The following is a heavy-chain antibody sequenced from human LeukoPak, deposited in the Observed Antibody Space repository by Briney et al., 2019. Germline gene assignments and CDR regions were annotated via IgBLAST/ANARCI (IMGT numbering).Heavy chain of an antibody. CDR1: GYTFTGYY. CDR2: INPNSGGT. Sequence: GASVEVSCKASGYTFTGYYMHWVRQAPGQGLEWMGWINPNSGGTNYAQKFQGRVTMTRDTSISTAYMELSRLRSDDTAVYYCASLWDYYYYYGMDVWGQGTTVTVSS. D-gene: IGHD7-27*01. J-gene: IGHJ6*02. V-gene: IGHV1-2*02. CDR3: ASLWDYYYYYGMDV.